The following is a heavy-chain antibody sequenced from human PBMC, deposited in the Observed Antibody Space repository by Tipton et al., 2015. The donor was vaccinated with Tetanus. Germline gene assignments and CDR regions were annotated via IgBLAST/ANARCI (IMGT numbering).Heavy chain of an antibody. J-gene: IGHJ4*02. CDR3: ARVGRYSSSWYGGDY. V-gene: IGHV4-34*01. CDR1: GGSFSGYY. CDR2: INHSGST. Sequence: SLTCAVYGGSFSGYYWSWIRQPPGKGLEWIGEINHSGSTNYNPSLKSRVTISVDTSKNQFSLKLSSVTAADTAVYYCARVGRYSSSWYGGDYWGQGTLVTVSS. D-gene: IGHD6-13*01.